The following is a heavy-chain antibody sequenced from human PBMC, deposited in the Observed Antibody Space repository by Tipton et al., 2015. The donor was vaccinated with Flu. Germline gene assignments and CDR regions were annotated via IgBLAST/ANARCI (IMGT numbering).Heavy chain of an antibody. J-gene: IGHJ3*02. Sequence: TLSLTCTVSGASISSESYYWGWIRQPPGKGLEWIGNIYHSGSTNYNPSLKSRVTISLDKSKNQFSLNLRSVTAADTAVYYCARVGAVTMVRGLAFDAFDIWGLGTMV. D-gene: IGHD3-10*01. V-gene: IGHV4-39*07. CDR1: GASISSESYY. CDR2: IYHSGST. CDR3: ARVGAVTMVRGLAFDAFDI.